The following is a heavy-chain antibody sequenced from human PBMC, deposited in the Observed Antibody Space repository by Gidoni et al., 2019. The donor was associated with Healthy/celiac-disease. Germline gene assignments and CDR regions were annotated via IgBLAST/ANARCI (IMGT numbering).Heavy chain of an antibody. CDR2: INTNTGNP. Sequence: QVQLVQSGSALKKPGASVKVSCKASGYTFTSYAMNWVRQAPGQGLEWMGWINTNTGNPTYAQGFTGRFVFSLDTSVSTAYLQISSLKAEDTAVYYCARGAQGYCTNGVCYNWFDPWGQGTLVTVSS. D-gene: IGHD2-8*01. V-gene: IGHV7-4-1*02. J-gene: IGHJ5*02. CDR1: GYTFTSYA. CDR3: ARGAQGYCTNGVCYNWFDP.